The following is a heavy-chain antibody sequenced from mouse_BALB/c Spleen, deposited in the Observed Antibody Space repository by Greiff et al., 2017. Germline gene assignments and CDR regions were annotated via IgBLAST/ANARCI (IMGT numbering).Heavy chain of an antibody. CDR1: GYTFTSYW. CDR2: INPSTGYT. J-gene: IGHJ1*01. D-gene: IGHD2-14*01. CDR3: ARSDYRYGYWYFDD. V-gene: IGHV1-7*01. Sequence: VQLQQSGAELAKPGASVKMSCKASGYTFTSYWMHWVKQRPGQGLEWIGYINPSTGYTEYNQKFKDKATLTADKSSSTAYMQLSSLTSEDSAVYFYARSDYRYGYWYFDDWGAGTTVTVSS.